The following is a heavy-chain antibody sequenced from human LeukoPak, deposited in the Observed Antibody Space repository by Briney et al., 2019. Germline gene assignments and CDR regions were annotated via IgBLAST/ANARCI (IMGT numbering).Heavy chain of an antibody. CDR3: AIPGVPAAISYYFDY. CDR2: IRYDGSNT. Sequence: GGSVRLFCAASGFTFSSYGMHWVRHAPVKRLDCVAFIRYDGSNTYYAVSVKGRFTISRDNSKNTLYLQMNSLRAEDTAVYYCAIPGVPAAISYYFDYWGQGTLVTVSS. CDR1: GFTFSSYG. D-gene: IGHD2-2*02. J-gene: IGHJ4*02. V-gene: IGHV3-30*02.